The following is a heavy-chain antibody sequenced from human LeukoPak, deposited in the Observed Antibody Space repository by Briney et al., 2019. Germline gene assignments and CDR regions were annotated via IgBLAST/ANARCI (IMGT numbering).Heavy chain of an antibody. J-gene: IGHJ4*02. Sequence: TPGVSLRLSCAASGFTFSDYYMSWIPQAPGKGREWISYIHSRGSTTYYADSVKGRFTISRDNAKNSLFLQMNSLRVEDTAVYYCARDSPLDYGVPGEASSDYWGQGTLVTVSS. CDR2: IHSRGSTT. D-gene: IGHD4-17*01. CDR3: ARDSPLDYGVPGEASSDY. CDR1: GFTFSDYY. V-gene: IGHV3-11*01.